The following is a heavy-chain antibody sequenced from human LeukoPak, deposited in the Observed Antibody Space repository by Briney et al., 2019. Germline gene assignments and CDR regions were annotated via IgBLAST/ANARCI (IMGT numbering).Heavy chain of an antibody. Sequence: GGSLRLSCAASGFSFSSYSMNWVRQAPGKGLEWVSSISFSGTHIYYADSVKGRFTISRDNAKNSLYLQMNTLRAEDTAVYYCARGSGGGLDYWGQGTLVTVSS. V-gene: IGHV3-21*01. CDR1: GFSFSSYS. D-gene: IGHD2-15*01. J-gene: IGHJ4*02. CDR2: ISFSGTHI. CDR3: ARGSGGGLDY.